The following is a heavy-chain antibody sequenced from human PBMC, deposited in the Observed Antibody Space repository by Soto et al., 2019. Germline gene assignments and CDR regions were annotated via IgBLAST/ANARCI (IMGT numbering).Heavy chain of an antibody. CDR2: IIPIFGTA. Sequence: QVQLVQSGAEVKKPGSSVKVSCKASGGTFSSYAISWVRQAPGQGLEWMGGIIPIFGTANYAQKFQGRVTITADESTSPAYMELSSLRSEDTAVYYCAMWFGELSSYGMDVWGQGTTVTVSS. D-gene: IGHD3-10*01. CDR3: AMWFGELSSYGMDV. CDR1: GGTFSSYA. J-gene: IGHJ6*02. V-gene: IGHV1-69*12.